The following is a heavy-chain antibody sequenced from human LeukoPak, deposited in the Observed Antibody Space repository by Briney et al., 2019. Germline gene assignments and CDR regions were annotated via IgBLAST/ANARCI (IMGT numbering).Heavy chain of an antibody. CDR1: GFTFSSYD. CDR3: ARGGRYCSGGSCYSIGDYFDY. V-gene: IGHV3-13*01. CDR2: IGTAGDT. J-gene: IGHJ4*02. D-gene: IGHD2-15*01. Sequence: GGSLRLSCAASGFTFSSYDMHWVRQATGKGLEWVSAIGTAGDTYYPGSVKGRFTISRKNAKNSLYLQMNSLRAGDTAVYYCARGGRYCSGGSCYSIGDYFDYWGQGTLVTVSS.